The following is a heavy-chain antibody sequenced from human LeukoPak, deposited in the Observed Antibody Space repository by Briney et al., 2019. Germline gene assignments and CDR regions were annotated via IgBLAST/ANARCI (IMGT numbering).Heavy chain of an antibody. CDR2: VHYSGST. J-gene: IGHJ4*02. V-gene: IGHV4-59*08. CDR1: GGTISSYY. CDR3: ARWYSSGWAFDY. D-gene: IGHD6-19*01. Sequence: SETLSFTCTVSGGTISSYYWNWIRQPPGKGLEWIGYVHYSGSTKYNPSLKSRVTISVDTSKNQFSLKLSSVIAADTAVYYCARWYSSGWAFDYWGQGTLVTVSS.